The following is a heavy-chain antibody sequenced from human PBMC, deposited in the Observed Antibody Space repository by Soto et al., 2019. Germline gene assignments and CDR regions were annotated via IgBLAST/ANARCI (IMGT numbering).Heavy chain of an antibody. Sequence: QLQLQESGPGLGKPSEALSLTCTVSGVSISSSSSYWGWIRQPPGKGLEWIGSIYYSGSTCSNPSPKSRVTTSVETSKNQLALKLSSLPAADTAVYYWSRHTPAISIADHWGQGTLVTVSS. CDR1: GVSISSSSSY. CDR2: IYYSGST. J-gene: IGHJ4*02. D-gene: IGHD2-15*01. CDR3: SRHTPAISIADH. V-gene: IGHV4-39*01.